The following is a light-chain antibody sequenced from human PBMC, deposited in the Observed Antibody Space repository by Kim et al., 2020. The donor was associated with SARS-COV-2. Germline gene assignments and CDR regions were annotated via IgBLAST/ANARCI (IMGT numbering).Light chain of an antibody. Sequence: EIVMTQSPATLSVSPGDRATLSCRASQSVSSKLAWYQQKPGQAPRLLIYGASTRATGIPARFSGSGSGTEFTLTISSLQSEDFEVYYCQQYNDWPRTFGQGTKVDIK. CDR1: QSVSSK. V-gene: IGKV3-15*01. CDR2: GAS. J-gene: IGKJ1*01. CDR3: QQYNDWPRT.